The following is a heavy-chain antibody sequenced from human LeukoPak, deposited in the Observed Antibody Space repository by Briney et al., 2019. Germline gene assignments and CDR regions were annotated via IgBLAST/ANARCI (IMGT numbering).Heavy chain of an antibody. Sequence: PSETLSLACAVYGGSFSGYYWSWISQPPGKGLEWIGEINHSGSTNYNPSLKSRVTISVDTSKNQFSLKLSSVTAADTAVYYCARGRGAARSSRMFDYWGQGTLVTVSS. CDR1: GGSFSGYY. CDR3: ARGRGAARSSRMFDY. D-gene: IGHD6-6*01. J-gene: IGHJ4*02. V-gene: IGHV4-34*01. CDR2: INHSGST.